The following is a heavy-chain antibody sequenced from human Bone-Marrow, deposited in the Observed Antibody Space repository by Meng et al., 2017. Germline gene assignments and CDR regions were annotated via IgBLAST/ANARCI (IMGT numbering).Heavy chain of an antibody. D-gene: IGHD3-10*01. CDR3: ARGGVGLWFRISWFDP. Sequence: SETLSLTCTVSGGSISSSSYYWGWIRQPPGKGLEWIGSIYYSGSTYYNPSLKSRVTISVDTSKNQFSLKLSSVTAADTAVYYCARGGVGLWFRISWFDPWGQGTLVTVSS. V-gene: IGHV4-39*07. CDR2: IYYSGST. CDR1: GGSISSSSYY. J-gene: IGHJ5*02.